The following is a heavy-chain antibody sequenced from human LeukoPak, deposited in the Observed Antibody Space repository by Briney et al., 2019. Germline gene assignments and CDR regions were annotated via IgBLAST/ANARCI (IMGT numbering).Heavy chain of an antibody. CDR3: ARGGSGWYGVDY. D-gene: IGHD6-19*01. V-gene: IGHV4-39*07. J-gene: IGHJ4*02. Sequence: GSLRLSCAASGITFSSYGMSWVRQAPGKGLEWIGSIYYSGSTYYNPSLKSRVTISVDTSKNQFSLKLSSVTAADTAVYYCARGGSGWYGVDYWGQGTLVTVSS. CDR1: GITFSSYG. CDR2: IYYSGST.